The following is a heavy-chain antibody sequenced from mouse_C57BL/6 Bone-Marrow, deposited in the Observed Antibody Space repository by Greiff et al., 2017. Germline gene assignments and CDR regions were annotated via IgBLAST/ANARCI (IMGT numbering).Heavy chain of an antibody. CDR2: IYPRSGNT. CDR3: AREGYYGSSTYY. V-gene: IGHV1-81*01. J-gene: IGHJ2*01. CDR1: GYTITSYG. D-gene: IGHD1-1*01. Sequence: VQLQQSGAELARPGASVKLSCKASGYTITSYGISWVKQRTGQGLEWIGEIYPRSGNTYYNEKFKGKATLTADKSSSTAYMELRSLTSEDSAVYFCAREGYYGSSTYYWGQGTTLTVSS.